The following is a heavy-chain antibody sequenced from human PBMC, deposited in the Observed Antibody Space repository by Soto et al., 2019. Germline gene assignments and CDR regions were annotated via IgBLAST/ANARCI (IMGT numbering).Heavy chain of an antibody. CDR3: ARANDLKAFDM. Sequence: EVQLVESGGGLVQPGGSLRLSCVASGFSVSATKYMNWLRQAPDKGLEWVSVIYSGGTYYYADSVKGRFTISRHESKNTLYLQMDSLRPEDTAVYFCARANDLKAFDMWGQGTMVTVSS. V-gene: IGHV3-53*04. CDR1: GFSVSATKY. CDR2: IYSGGTY. J-gene: IGHJ3*02.